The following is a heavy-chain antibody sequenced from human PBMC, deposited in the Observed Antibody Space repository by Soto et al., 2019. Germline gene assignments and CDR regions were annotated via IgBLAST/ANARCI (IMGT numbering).Heavy chain of an antibody. CDR2: IYYSGST. CDR3: ARRDQPYSSSWYSN. V-gene: IGHV4-31*03. J-gene: IGHJ4*02. D-gene: IGHD6-13*01. Sequence: PSETLSLTCTVSGGSISSGGYYWSWIRQHPGKGLEWIGYIYYSGSTYYNPSLKSRVTISVDTSKNQFSLKLSSVTAADTAVYYCARRDQPYSSSWYSNWGQGTLVTVSS. CDR1: GGSISSGGYY.